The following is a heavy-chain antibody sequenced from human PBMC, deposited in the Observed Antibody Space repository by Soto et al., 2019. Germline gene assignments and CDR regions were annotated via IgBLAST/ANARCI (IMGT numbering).Heavy chain of an antibody. V-gene: IGHV1-58*01. CDR2: IVVGSGNT. CDR1: GFTFTSSA. J-gene: IGHJ6*01. D-gene: IGHD6-13*01. CDR3: AAESIRSSWYSSISYYGMDV. Sequence: SVKVSCKASGFTFTSSAVQWVRQARGQRLEWIGWIVVGSGNTNYAKKFQERVTITRDMSTSTAYMELSSLRSEDTAVYYCAAESIRSSWYSSISYYGMDVWGQGTTVTVSS.